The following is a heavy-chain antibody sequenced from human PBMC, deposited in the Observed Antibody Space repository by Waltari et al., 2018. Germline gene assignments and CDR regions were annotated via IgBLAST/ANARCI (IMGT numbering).Heavy chain of an antibody. CDR3: ARDPPLYGDYEVGWGYFDY. J-gene: IGHJ4*02. CDR2: INPNTGNP. CDR1: GYTFTSYA. Sequence: QVQLVQSGSELKKPGASVKVSCKASGYTFTSYAMNWVRQAPGQGLEWMGLINPNTGNPTYAQGFTGRFVFSLDTSVSTAYLQISSLKAEDTAVYYCARDPPLYGDYEVGWGYFDYWGQGTLVTVSS. V-gene: IGHV7-4-1*02. D-gene: IGHD4-17*01.